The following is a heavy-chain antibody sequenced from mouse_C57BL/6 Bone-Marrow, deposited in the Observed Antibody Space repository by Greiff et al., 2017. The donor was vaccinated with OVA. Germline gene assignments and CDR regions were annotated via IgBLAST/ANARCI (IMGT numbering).Heavy chain of an antibody. CDR3: ARHQLYARDY. Sequence: DVKLQESGGDLVKPGGSLKLSCAASGFTFSSYGMSWVRQTPDKRLEWVATISSGGSYTYYPDSVKGRFTFSRDNAKNTLYLHMSSLKSEDTAMYYCARHQLYARDYWGQGTSVTVSS. CDR2: ISSGGSYT. CDR1: GFTFSSYG. J-gene: IGHJ4*01. V-gene: IGHV5-6*02. D-gene: IGHD4-1*02.